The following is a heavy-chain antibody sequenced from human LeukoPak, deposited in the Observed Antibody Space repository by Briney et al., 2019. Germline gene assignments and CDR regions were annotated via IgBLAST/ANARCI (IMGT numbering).Heavy chain of an antibody. J-gene: IGHJ4*02. V-gene: IGHV3-11*01. D-gene: IGHD4-17*01. Sequence: GGSLRLSCEASGFNIGDYYMSWIRQTPGKGLEWISYVSSSGHTTYYADSLKGRFTISRDNAQNLLFLQLNSLRDGDTAMYYCARSGYGDFDYWGQGTLVTVSS. CDR1: GFNIGDYY. CDR3: ARSGYGDFDY. CDR2: VSSSGHTT.